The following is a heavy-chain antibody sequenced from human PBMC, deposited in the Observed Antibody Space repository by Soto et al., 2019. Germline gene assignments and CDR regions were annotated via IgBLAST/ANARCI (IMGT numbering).Heavy chain of an antibody. CDR3: ARGSGLTYFDY. CDR2: INAGNGNT. Sequence: QVQLVQSGAEVKKPGASVKVSCKASGYTFTSYAMHWVRQAPGQRLEWMGWINAGNGNTKYSQKFQGRVTNTRDTSASTAYMELSSLRSEDTAVYYCARGSGLTYFDYWCQGTLVTVSS. V-gene: IGHV1-3*01. CDR1: GYTFTSYA. D-gene: IGHD3-10*01. J-gene: IGHJ4*02.